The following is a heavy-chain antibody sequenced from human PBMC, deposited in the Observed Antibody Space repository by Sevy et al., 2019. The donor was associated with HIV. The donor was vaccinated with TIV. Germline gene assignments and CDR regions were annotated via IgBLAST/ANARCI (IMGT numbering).Heavy chain of an antibody. V-gene: IGHV3-23*01. CDR3: AKFPATYSFVSAFDM. Sequence: GGSLRLSCRGSGFTFSNYAMSWVRQAPGKGLKWLSGISGSGATTYDADSSKGRFTISRDNSKNTLILQMNSLRAEDTAVYYCAKFPATYSFVSAFDMWGQGTLVTVSS. CDR1: GFTFSNYA. J-gene: IGHJ3*02. CDR2: ISGSGATT. D-gene: IGHD2-21*01.